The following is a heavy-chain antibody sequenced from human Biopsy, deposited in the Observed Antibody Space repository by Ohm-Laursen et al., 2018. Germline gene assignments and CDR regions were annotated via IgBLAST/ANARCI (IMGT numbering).Heavy chain of an antibody. V-gene: IGHV1-2*02. CDR2: INPKSGGT. Sequence: ASVKVSCKVSGGGFKSYALSWVRQAPGQGLEWMGWINPKSGGTHYLEKFRGRVTMTRDTSISTAYMEVSSLRSDDTAVYYCAIDGDDFLTDYLKIDQWGQGTLVTVSS. J-gene: IGHJ4*02. D-gene: IGHD3-9*01. CDR3: AIDGDDFLTDYLKIDQ. CDR1: GGGFKSYA.